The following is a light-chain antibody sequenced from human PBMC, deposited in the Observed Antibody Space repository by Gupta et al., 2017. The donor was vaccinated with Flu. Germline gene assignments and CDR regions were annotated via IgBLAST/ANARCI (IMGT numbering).Light chain of an antibody. CDR3: QQSYGTPYT. V-gene: IGKV1-39*01. Sequence: PSSLSASVGDRVTITCRTSQSIGSHLNWYQKKRGKAPNLLISGASSLQGGVPSRFSGSGSGTDFTLTIISIQAEDFATYYCQQSYGTPYTFGQGTKVEVK. J-gene: IGKJ2*01. CDR2: GAS. CDR1: QSIGSH.